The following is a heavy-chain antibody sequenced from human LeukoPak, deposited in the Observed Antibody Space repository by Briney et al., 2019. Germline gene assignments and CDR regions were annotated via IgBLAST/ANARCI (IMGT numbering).Heavy chain of an antibody. Sequence: SETLSLTCAVYGGSFSGYYWSWIRQPPGKGLEWIGEINHSGSTNYNPSLKSRVTISVDTSKNQFSLKLSSVTAADTAVYYCAKDPRLLWFGESPFDYWGQGTLVTVSS. J-gene: IGHJ4*02. D-gene: IGHD3-10*01. CDR1: GGSFSGYY. CDR3: AKDPRLLWFGESPFDY. CDR2: INHSGST. V-gene: IGHV4-34*01.